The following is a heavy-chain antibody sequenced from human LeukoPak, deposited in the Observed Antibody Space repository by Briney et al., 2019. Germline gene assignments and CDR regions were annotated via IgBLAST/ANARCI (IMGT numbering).Heavy chain of an antibody. CDR1: GYTFTGYY. J-gene: IGHJ4*02. Sequence: GASVKVSCRASGYTFTGYYMHWVRQAPGQGLEWMGRINPNSGGTNYAQKFQGRVTMTRDTSISTAYMELSRLRSDDTAVYYCARVEYSYGEEYWGQGTLVTVSS. CDR2: INPNSGGT. V-gene: IGHV1-2*06. CDR3: ARVEYSYGEEY. D-gene: IGHD5-18*01.